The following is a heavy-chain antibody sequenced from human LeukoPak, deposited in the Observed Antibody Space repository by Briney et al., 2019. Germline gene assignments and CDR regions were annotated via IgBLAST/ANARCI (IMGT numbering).Heavy chain of an antibody. D-gene: IGHD4-17*01. V-gene: IGHV4-59*01. CDR1: GGSISSYY. CDR3: ARGYGDFRAEGRYFYS. J-gene: IGHJ4*02. CDR2: IYYSGST. Sequence: SETLSLTCTVSGGSISSYYWSWIRQPPGKGLEWIGYIYYSGSTNYNPSLKSRVTISVDTSKNQFSLKLSSVTAADTAVYYCARGYGDFRAEGRYFYSWGQGTLVTVSS.